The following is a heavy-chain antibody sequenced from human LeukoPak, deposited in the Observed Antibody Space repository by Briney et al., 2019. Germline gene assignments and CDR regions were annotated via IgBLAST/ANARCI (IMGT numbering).Heavy chain of an antibody. J-gene: IGHJ4*02. D-gene: IGHD3-9*01. CDR3: AKWGDYDILTGYYVPDF. Sequence: PGASLRLSCAASGFIFRNYAMSWVRQAPGKGLEWVSAITGSGDTTYYADSVKGRFTISRDNSKNTLYVEMNTLRVEDTAMYYCAKWGDYDILTGYYVPDFWGQGTLVTVSS. V-gene: IGHV3-23*01. CDR1: GFIFRNYA. CDR2: ITGSGDTT.